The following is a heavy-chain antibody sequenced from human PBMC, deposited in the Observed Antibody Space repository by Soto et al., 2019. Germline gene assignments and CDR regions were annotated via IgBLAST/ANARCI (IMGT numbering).Heavy chain of an antibody. CDR3: AKEKVLWFGDLSHYYFDS. J-gene: IGHJ4*02. CDR1: GFTFSSYG. Sequence: QVELVESGGGVVQPGGSLRLSCAASGFTFSSYGMHWVRQAPGKGLEWVATIFYGGSNRYYADSVKGRFTISRDNSKNALYMQMNSLRGEDTAVYYCAKEKVLWFGDLSHYYFDSWGQGTLVTVSS. D-gene: IGHD3-10*01. CDR2: IFYGGSNR. V-gene: IGHV3-30*18.